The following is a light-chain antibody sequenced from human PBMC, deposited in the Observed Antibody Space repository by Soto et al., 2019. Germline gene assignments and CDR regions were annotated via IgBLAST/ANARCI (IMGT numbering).Light chain of an antibody. CDR2: DVN. CDR1: SSDVGDYNY. CDR3: SSYTSSSSVV. J-gene: IGLJ2*01. Sequence: QSALTQPASVSGSPGQSITISCAGTSSDVGDYNYVSWYQQHPGKAPKLMIYDVNNRPSGVSYRFSGSKSGNTASLTISRLLAEDEADYYCSSYTSSSSVVFGGGTKLTVL. V-gene: IGLV2-14*03.